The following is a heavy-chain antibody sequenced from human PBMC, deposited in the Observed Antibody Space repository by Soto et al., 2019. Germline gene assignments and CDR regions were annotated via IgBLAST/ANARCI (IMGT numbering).Heavy chain of an antibody. CDR1: GGSISGEGYY. CDR2: IHHSGSP. Sequence: QVQLQESGPGLVEPSQTLSLTCTVSGGSISGEGYYWSWIRQYSGRGLEWIGYIHHSGSPYYNPSLKSRVIISVDTSKTQFFLNLSSVTAADTAVYYCARAWTATAGWANWFDRWGQGTLVTVSS. D-gene: IGHD6-13*01. J-gene: IGHJ5*02. CDR3: ARAWTATAGWANWFDR. V-gene: IGHV4-31*03.